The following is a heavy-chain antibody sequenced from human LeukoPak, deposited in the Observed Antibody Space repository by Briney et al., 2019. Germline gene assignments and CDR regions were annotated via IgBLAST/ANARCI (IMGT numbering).Heavy chain of an antibody. CDR3: AKGAGPPWFDP. J-gene: IGHJ5*02. CDR2: IYYSGST. Sequence: PSETLSLTCTVSGVSISSYYWSWIRQPPGKGLEWIGYIYYSGSTNYNPSLKSRVTISIDTSRNQFSMNLNSVTAADTAVYYCAKGAGPPWFDPWGQGTLVTVSS. V-gene: IGHV4-59*08. D-gene: IGHD6-19*01. CDR1: GVSISSYY.